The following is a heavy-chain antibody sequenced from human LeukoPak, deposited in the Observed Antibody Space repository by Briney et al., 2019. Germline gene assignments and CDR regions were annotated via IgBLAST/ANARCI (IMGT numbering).Heavy chain of an antibody. CDR3: ARADYYGMDV. V-gene: IGHV4-59*01. J-gene: IGHJ6*04. CDR2: IYYSGSA. CDR1: GGFISSYY. Sequence: SETLSLACTVSGGFISSYYWSRIRQPPGKGLEWIGYIYYSGSANYNPSLKSRVTISVDTSKNQFSLKLSSVTAADTAVYYCARADYYGMDVWGKGTTVTVSS.